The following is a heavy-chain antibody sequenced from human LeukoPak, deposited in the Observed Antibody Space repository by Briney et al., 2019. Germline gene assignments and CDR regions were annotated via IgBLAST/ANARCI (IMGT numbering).Heavy chain of an antibody. J-gene: IGHJ4*02. CDR3: ARDGGRFSFGFGY. CDR2: VFYSGST. CDR1: GGSFSGYY. D-gene: IGHD5-18*01. Sequence: PETLSLTCAVYGGSFSGYYWSWIRQPPGKGLEWIGYVFYSGSTNYNPSLKSRVTISVDTSKNQFTLKLSSVTPADTAVYYCARDGGRFSFGFGYWGQGTLGTVSS. V-gene: IGHV4-59*01.